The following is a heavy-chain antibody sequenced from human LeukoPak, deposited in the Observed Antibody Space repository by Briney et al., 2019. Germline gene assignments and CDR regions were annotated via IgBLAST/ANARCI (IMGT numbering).Heavy chain of an antibody. CDR3: ARGGTDTSGLDY. D-gene: IGHD6-19*01. J-gene: IGHJ4*02. V-gene: IGHV4-59*12. CDR1: GGSISSYY. CDR2: IYYSGST. Sequence: SETLSLTCTVSGGSISSYYWSWIRQPSGKGLEWIGYIYYSGSTNYNPSLKSRVTMSVETSKNQFSLKLTSVSAADTAVYYCARGGTDTSGLDYWGQGTLVTVSS.